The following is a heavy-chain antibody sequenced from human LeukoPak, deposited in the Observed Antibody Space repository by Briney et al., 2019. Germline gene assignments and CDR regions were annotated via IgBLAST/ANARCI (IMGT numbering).Heavy chain of an antibody. CDR1: GGTFSSYA. V-gene: IGHV1-69*05. J-gene: IGHJ4*02. D-gene: IGHD5-18*01. CDR3: ARVSAKRYSYGYQDDY. CDR2: IIPIFGTA. Sequence: ASVKVSCKASGGTFSSYAISWVRQAPGQGLEWMGGIIPIFGTANYAQKLQGRVTMTTDTSTSTAYMELRSLRSDDTAVYYCARVSAKRYSYGYQDDYWGQGTLVTVSS.